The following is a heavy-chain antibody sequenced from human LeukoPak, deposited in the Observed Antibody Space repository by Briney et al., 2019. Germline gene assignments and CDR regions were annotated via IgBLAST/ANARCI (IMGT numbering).Heavy chain of an antibody. CDR3: ASEDNTGSSAY. CDR2: IKQDGSEK. J-gene: IGHJ4*02. V-gene: IGHV3-7*01. D-gene: IGHD3-22*01. CDR1: GFTFSNFW. Sequence: PGGSLRLSCAASGFTFSNFWMSWVRQAPGKGLEWVANIKQDGSEKNYVDSVKGRFTISRDNAKNSLYLQMSSLRGDDTALYYCASEDNTGSSAYWGQGTLVTVSS.